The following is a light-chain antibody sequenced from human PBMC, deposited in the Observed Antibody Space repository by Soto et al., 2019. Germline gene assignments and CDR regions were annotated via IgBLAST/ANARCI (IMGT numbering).Light chain of an antibody. CDR2: EVS. J-gene: IGLJ1*01. V-gene: IGLV2-14*01. Sequence: QSALTQPASVSGSPGQSSTISCTGTSSDTAGYNYVSWYQQHPGKAPKLMIYEVSNRPSGVSNRFSGSQSGNTASLTISGLQAEDEANYYCSSYTTSTAPLYVFGTGTKLTVL. CDR3: SSYTTSTAPLYV. CDR1: SSDTAGYNY.